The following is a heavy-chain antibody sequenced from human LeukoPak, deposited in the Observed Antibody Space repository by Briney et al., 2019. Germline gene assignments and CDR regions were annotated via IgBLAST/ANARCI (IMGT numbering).Heavy chain of an antibody. CDR1: GFTFSSAW. D-gene: IGHD1/OR15-1a*01. CDR3: VGTGNNDGVSGG. J-gene: IGHJ4*02. Sequence: GGSLRLSCAASGFTFSSAWMNWVRQAPGKGLEWVGRVKSIGGGGTTDYAAPVKGRFTISRDDSKNTLYLQMNSLKTEDTAVYLWVGTGNNDGVSGGWGQGTLVTGSS. CDR2: VKSIGGGGTT. V-gene: IGHV3-15*01.